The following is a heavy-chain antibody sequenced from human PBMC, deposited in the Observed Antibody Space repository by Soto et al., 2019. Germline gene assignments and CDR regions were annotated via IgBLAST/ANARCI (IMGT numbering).Heavy chain of an antibody. V-gene: IGHV4-59*01. J-gene: IGHJ6*02. D-gene: IGHD3-16*01. CDR3: ARDGGLDGMDV. Sequence: QVQVQESGPGLVKPSETLSLTCTVSGGSMNNYYCSWIRQPPGKGLEWIGNIYYSGSTTYSPSLKSRVTISVDTSKNQFSLKLSSVTAADTAVYYCARDGGLDGMDVRGQGTTVTVSS. CDR1: GGSMNNYY. CDR2: IYYSGST.